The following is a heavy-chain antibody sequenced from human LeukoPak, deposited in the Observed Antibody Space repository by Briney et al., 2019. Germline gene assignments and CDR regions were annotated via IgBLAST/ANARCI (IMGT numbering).Heavy chain of an antibody. J-gene: IGHJ4*02. CDR1: GYTFTDYY. CDR2: INPKSGGT. V-gene: IGHV1-2*02. Sequence: GASVKVSCKASGYTFTDYYLHWVRQAPGQGLEWMGWINPKSGGTNYAQKFQGRVTMTRDTSISTIYMELSRLISGDTAVYYCARGTRFGAASDTGYWGQGTLVTVSS. D-gene: IGHD6-13*01. CDR3: ARGTRFGAASDTGY.